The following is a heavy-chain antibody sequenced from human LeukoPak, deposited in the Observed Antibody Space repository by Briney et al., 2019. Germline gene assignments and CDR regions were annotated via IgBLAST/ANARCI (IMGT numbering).Heavy chain of an antibody. J-gene: IGHJ4*02. Sequence: ASVKVSCKVSGYTLTELSMHWVRQAPGKGLEWMGGFDPEDGETIYAQKFQGRVTMTEDTPTDTAYMELSSLRSEDTAVYYCATVQYSGSRDGHYYFDYWGQGTLVTVSS. CDR1: GYTLTELS. V-gene: IGHV1-24*01. CDR2: FDPEDGET. D-gene: IGHD1-26*01. CDR3: ATVQYSGSRDGHYYFDY.